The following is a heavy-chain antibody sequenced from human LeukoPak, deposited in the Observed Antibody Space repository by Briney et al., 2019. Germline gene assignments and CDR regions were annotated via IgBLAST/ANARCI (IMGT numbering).Heavy chain of an antibody. CDR2: IYPGDSDT. D-gene: IGHD1-1*01. Sequence: GESLKISCKGSGYSFTSYWIGWVRQMPGKGLEWMGIIYPGDSDTRYSPSFQGQVTISADKSISTAYLQWSSLKASDTAMYYCARHLLENWYDRDYYYYMDVWGKGTTVTVSS. CDR3: ARHLLENWYDRDYYYYMDV. J-gene: IGHJ6*03. CDR1: GYSFTSYW. V-gene: IGHV5-51*01.